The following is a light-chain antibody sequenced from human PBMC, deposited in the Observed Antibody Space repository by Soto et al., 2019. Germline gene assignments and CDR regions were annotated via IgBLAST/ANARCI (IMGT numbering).Light chain of an antibody. CDR3: QQYDGCPRT. CDR1: QSLSSN. CDR2: GAS. V-gene: IGKV3-15*01. J-gene: IGKJ1*01. Sequence: EIVMTQSPATLSLSPGEGATLSCRASQSLSSNLAWYQQKPGQAPRLLIYGASSRATGIPARFSGSGSGTDFPPPVGSLQSDDLAVIFGQQYDGCPRTFARGTKVEI.